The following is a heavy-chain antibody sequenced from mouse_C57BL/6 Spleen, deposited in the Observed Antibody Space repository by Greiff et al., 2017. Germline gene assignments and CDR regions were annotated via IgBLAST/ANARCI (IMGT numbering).Heavy chain of an antibody. V-gene: IGHV5-17*01. Sequence: EVKLMESGGGLVKPGGSLKLSCAASGFTFSDYGMHWVRQAPEKGLEWVAYISSGSSTIYYADTVKGRFTISRDNAKNTLFLKRTSLRSEDTAIYYWARRYGNRYYARDYWGQGTVVTVSS. J-gene: IGHJ4*01. CDR1: GFTFSDYG. D-gene: IGHD2-10*02. CDR2: ISSGSSTI. CDR3: ARRYGNRYYARDY.